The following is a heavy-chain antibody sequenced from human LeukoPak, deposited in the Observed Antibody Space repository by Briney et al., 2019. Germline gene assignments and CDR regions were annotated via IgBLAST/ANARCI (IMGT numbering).Heavy chain of an antibody. Sequence: GGSLRLSCAASGFTFSSYGMHWVRQAPGKGLEWVAFIRYDGSNKYYADSVKGRFTISRDNSKNTLYLQMNSLRAEDTAVYYCAKGERYCSSTSCYATDYWGQGTLVTVSS. V-gene: IGHV3-30*02. CDR2: IRYDGSNK. J-gene: IGHJ4*02. CDR3: AKGERYCSSTSCYATDY. D-gene: IGHD2-2*01. CDR1: GFTFSSYG.